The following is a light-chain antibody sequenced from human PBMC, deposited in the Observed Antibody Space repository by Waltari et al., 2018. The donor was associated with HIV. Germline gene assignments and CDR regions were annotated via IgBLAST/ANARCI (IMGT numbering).Light chain of an antibody. CDR1: SSNLGAGSD. CDR2: ANI. Sequence: QSVLTQPPSVSGAPGPRVTISCTGSSSNLGAGSDVHWYQQLPGTAPKLLIYANINRPSGVPDRFSGSKSGSSASLAITGLQAEDEAHYYCQSFDSSLTTSGVIFGGGTKLTVL. V-gene: IGLV1-40*01. J-gene: IGLJ2*01. CDR3: QSFDSSLTTSGVI.